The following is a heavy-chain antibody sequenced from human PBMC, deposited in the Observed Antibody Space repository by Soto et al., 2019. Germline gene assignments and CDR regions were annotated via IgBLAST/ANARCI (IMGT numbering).Heavy chain of an antibody. CDR3: ARATLGYCISTSCTGLFDP. CDR2: IYYSGST. V-gene: IGHV4-39*01. D-gene: IGHD2-2*01. J-gene: IGHJ5*02. CDR1: GGSISSSSYY. Sequence: SETLSLTCTVSGGSISSSSYYWGWIRQPPGKGLEWIGSIYYSGSTYYNPSLKSRVTISVDTSKNQFSLKLSSVTAADTAVYYCARATLGYCISTSCTGLFDPWAQGTLVTVYS.